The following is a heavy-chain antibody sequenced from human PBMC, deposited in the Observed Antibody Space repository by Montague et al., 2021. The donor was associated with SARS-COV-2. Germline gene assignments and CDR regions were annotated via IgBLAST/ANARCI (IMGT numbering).Heavy chain of an antibody. CDR2: IRTTGHT. CDR1: GASISTVFYY. D-gene: IGHD1-14*01. CDR3: SRFGSGSHEFDF. V-gene: IGHV4-61*02. Sequence: TLSLTCTVSGASISTVFYYWSRMRQPAGKGLEWIGRIRTTGHTDYSSPLESLVFMSVDTSTNQFSLTLTSVTAADTAVYFCSRFGSGSHEFDFWGQGTLVTVSS. J-gene: IGHJ4*02.